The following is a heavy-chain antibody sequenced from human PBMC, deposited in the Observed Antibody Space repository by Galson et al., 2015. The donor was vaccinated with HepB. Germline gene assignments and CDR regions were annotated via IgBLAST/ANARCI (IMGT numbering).Heavy chain of an antibody. CDR1: GFTVSSNY. CDR2: INSGGNT. CDR3: ASSSSRPGYFDY. Sequence: SLRLSCAASGFTVSSNYMSWVRQAPGKGLEWVSFINSGGNTYYADSVKGRFTISRDNSKNTLYLQMNSLRAEDTAVYYCASSSSRPGYFDYWGQGTLVTVSS. D-gene: IGHD6-13*01. V-gene: IGHV3-53*01. J-gene: IGHJ4*02.